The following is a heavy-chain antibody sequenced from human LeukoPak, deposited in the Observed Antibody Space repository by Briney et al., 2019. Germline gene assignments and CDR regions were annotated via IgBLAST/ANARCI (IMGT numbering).Heavy chain of an antibody. V-gene: IGHV3-9*01. CDR2: ISRRNDRI. CDR1: GFNFEDYA. Sequence: PGGSLRLTCAASGFNFEDYAMHWVRQAPGKGLEWVSGISRRNDRIGYADSVKGRFTISRDNAKSSLYLQMNSLRADDTALYYCAKGFTVVPQDGIDIWGLGTAVSVSS. D-gene: IGHD4-23*01. J-gene: IGHJ3*02. CDR3: AKGFTVVPQDGIDI.